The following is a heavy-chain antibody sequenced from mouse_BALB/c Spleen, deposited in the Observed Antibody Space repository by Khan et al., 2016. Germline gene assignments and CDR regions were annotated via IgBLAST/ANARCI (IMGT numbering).Heavy chain of an antibody. Sequence: VQLQESGAELARPGASVKMSCKASGYTFTIYTMHWVKQRPGQGLEWIGYINPSSGYTNYNQKFKDKATLTADKSSSTAYMQLSSLTSGDSAVYYCARSRGMGGNDLVDYWGQGTTLTVSS. CDR3: ARSRGMGGNDLVDY. V-gene: IGHV1-4*01. CDR2: INPSSGYT. CDR1: GYTFTIYT. D-gene: IGHD2-2*01. J-gene: IGHJ2*01.